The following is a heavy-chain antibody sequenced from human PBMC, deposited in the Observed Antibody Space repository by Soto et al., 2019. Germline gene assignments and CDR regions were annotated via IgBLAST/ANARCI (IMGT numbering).Heavy chain of an antibody. CDR1: GGSFSGYY. CDR3: ARAAPRYCSGGSCYSGRDD. Sequence: SETLSLTCAVYGGSFSGYYWTWIRQPPGTGLEWIGEINHSGSTNYNPSLKSRVTISVDTSKNQFSLKLSSVTAADTAVYYCARAAPRYCSGGSCYSGRDDWGQGTLVTVSS. D-gene: IGHD2-15*01. V-gene: IGHV4-34*01. CDR2: INHSGST. J-gene: IGHJ4*02.